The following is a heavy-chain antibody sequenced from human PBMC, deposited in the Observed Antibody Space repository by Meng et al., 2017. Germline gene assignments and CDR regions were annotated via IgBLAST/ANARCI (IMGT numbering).Heavy chain of an antibody. J-gene: IGHJ4*02. D-gene: IGHD6-13*01. V-gene: IGHV1-3*01. CDR1: GYTFTSYA. CDR3: ARSLVSGFSPGSWYYFDY. CDR2: INAGNGNT. Sequence: GGSLRLSCKASGYTFTSYAMHWVRQAPGQRLEWMGWINAGNGNTKYSQKFQGRVTITRDTSASTAYMELSSLRSEDTAVYYCARSLVSGFSPGSWYYFDYWGQGTLVTVSS.